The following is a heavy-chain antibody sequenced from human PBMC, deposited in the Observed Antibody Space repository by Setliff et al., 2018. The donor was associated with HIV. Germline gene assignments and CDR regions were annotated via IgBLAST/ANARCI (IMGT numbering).Heavy chain of an antibody. Sequence: ASVKVSCKVSGYTLSELSIQWVRQAPGKGLEWMGYFAPQDGETVYAQKFQGRVTLTEDTSTGTAYMELSGLRSEDTAVYYCAARPGVDSSGYYYGYNYYYMDVWGKGTAVTVSS. CDR1: GYTLSELS. CDR3: AARPGVDSSGYYYGYNYYYMDV. V-gene: IGHV1-24*01. D-gene: IGHD3-22*01. CDR2: FAPQDGET. J-gene: IGHJ6*03.